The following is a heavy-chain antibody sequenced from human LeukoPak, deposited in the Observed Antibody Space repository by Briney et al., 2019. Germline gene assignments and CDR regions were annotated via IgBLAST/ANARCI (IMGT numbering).Heavy chain of an antibody. V-gene: IGHV3-33*01. J-gene: IGHJ4*02. D-gene: IGHD5-24*01. CDR3: ARDRDGYNFDY. CDR2: IWYDGSNK. CDR1: GFTFSSYG. Sequence: GRSLRLSCAASGFTFSSYGMHWVRQAPGKGLEWVAVIWYDGSNKYYADSVKGRFAISRDNSKNTLYLQMNSLRAEDTAVYYCARDRDGYNFDYWGQGTLVTVSS.